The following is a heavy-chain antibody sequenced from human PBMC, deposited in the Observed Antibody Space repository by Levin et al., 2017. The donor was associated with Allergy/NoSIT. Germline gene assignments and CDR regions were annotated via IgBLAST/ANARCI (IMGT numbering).Heavy chain of an antibody. J-gene: IGHJ5*02. Sequence: LSLTCAASGFTFSSYAMSWVRQAPGKGLEWVSAISGSGGSTYYADSVKGRFTISRDNSKNTLYLQMNSLRAEDTAVYYCAKGPYGVVVVAATGNNWFDPWGQGTLVTVSS. CDR2: ISGSGGST. CDR3: AKGPYGVVVVAATGNNWFDP. CDR1: GFTFSSYA. D-gene: IGHD2-15*01. V-gene: IGHV3-23*01.